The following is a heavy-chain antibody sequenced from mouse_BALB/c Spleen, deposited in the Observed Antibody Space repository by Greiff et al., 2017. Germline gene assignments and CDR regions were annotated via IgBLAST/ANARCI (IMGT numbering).Heavy chain of an antibody. J-gene: IGHJ3*01. Sequence: QVQLQQSGAELVKPGASVKLSCKASGYTFTSYYMYWVKQRPGQGLEWIGEINPSNGGTNFNEKFKSKATLTVDKSSSTAYMQLSSLTSEDSAVYYCTRSRGLRRESFAYWGQGTLVTVSA. CDR1: GYTFTSYY. CDR3: TRSRGLRRESFAY. CDR2: INPSNGGT. V-gene: IGHV1S81*02. D-gene: IGHD2-2*01.